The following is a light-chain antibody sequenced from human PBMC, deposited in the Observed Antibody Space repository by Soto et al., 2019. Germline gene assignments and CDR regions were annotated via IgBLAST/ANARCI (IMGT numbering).Light chain of an antibody. J-gene: IGKJ1*01. CDR1: QSISSW. Sequence: QMTQSPSTLSASVGDRVTITCRASQSISSWLAWYQQKPGKAPKLLIYDASSLESGVPSRFSGSGSGTEFTLTISSLQPDDFATYYCQQYNSYSPTFAQGTKVDI. CDR2: DAS. CDR3: QQYNSYSPT. V-gene: IGKV1-5*01.